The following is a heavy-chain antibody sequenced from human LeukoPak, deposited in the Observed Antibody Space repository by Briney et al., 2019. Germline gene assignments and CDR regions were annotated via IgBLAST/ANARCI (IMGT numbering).Heavy chain of an antibody. CDR3: ARAIDGRQPVRGNYYYYMDV. V-gene: IGHV4-59*01. CDR2: IYYSGST. D-gene: IGHD6-6*01. CDR1: GGSISSYY. Sequence: PSETLSLTCTVSGGSISSYYWIWIRKPPGKGLEYIGYIYYSGSTNYNPSLKNRVTISTDTSKNQFSLKLRSVTAADTAVYYCARAIDGRQPVRGNYYYYMDVRGKGTTVTVSS. J-gene: IGHJ6*03.